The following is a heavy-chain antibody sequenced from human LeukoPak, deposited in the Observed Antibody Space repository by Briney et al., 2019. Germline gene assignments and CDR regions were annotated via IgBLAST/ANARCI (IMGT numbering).Heavy chain of an antibody. CDR3: ARAATTSIPATRGMDV. V-gene: IGHV4-39*07. CDR1: GGSISSSSYY. CDR2: IYYSGST. Sequence: SEALSLTCTVSGGSISSSSYYWGWIHQPPGKGLEWIGSIYYSGSTYYNPSLKSRVTISVDTSKNQFSLKLSSVTAADTAVYYCARAATTSIPATRGMDVWGQGTTVTVSS. D-gene: IGHD1-14*01. J-gene: IGHJ6*02.